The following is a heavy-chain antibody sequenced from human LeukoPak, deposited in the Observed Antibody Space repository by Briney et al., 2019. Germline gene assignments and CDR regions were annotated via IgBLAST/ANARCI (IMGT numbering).Heavy chain of an antibody. Sequence: GESLKISCKGSGYSFTSYWIGWVRQMPGKGLEWMGIIYPGDSDTRYSPSFQGQVTISADKSISTAYLQWSSLKASDTAMYYSATSGYSSGWYRNWFDPWGQGTLVTVSS. D-gene: IGHD6-19*01. CDR1: GYSFTSYW. J-gene: IGHJ5*02. CDR2: IYPGDSDT. CDR3: ATSGYSSGWYRNWFDP. V-gene: IGHV5-51*01.